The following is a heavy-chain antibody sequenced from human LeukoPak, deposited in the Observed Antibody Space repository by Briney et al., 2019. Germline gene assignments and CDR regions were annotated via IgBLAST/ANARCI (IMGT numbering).Heavy chain of an antibody. CDR2: INPNSGVT. Sequence: ASVKVSCKASGYTFTGYYMHWVRQAPGQGLEWMGRINPNSGVTNYAQKFQGRVTMTRDTSISTAYMELSRLRSDDTAVYYCATGIAVATPNIDYWGQGTLVTVSS. D-gene: IGHD6-19*01. V-gene: IGHV1-2*06. CDR1: GYTFTGYY. CDR3: ATGIAVATPNIDY. J-gene: IGHJ4*02.